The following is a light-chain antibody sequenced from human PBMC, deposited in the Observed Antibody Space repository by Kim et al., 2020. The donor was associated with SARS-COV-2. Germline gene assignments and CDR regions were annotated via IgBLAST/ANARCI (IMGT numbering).Light chain of an antibody. J-gene: IGLJ2*01. V-gene: IGLV1-51*01. Sequence: QSVLTQPPSVSAAPGQKVTISCSGSSSNIGNNYVSWYQQLPGTAPKLLIYDNIKRPSGIPDQFSASKSGTSATLAVTGLQTGDEADYYCATWDSSLSAVVFGGGTKLTVL. CDR3: ATWDSSLSAVV. CDR2: DNI. CDR1: SSNIGNNY.